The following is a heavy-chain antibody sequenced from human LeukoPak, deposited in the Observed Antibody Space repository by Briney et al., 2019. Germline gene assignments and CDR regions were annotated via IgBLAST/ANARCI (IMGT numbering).Heavy chain of an antibody. CDR2: IIPIFGTA. J-gene: IGHJ5*02. Sequence: SVKVSCKASGGTFSSYAISWVRQAPGQGLEWMGRIIPIFGTANYAQKFQGRVTITTDESTSTAYMELSSLRSEDTAVYYCARAFENYYDSSGYCYQWFDPWGQGTLVTVSS. CDR1: GGTFSSYA. D-gene: IGHD3-22*01. CDR3: ARAFENYYDSSGYCYQWFDP. V-gene: IGHV1-69*05.